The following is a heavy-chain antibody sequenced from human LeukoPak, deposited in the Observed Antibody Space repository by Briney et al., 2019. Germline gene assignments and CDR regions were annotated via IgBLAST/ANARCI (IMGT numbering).Heavy chain of an antibody. D-gene: IGHD5-12*01. CDR1: GFTFSSYA. CDR3: ASPTSGYDFDY. J-gene: IGHJ4*02. Sequence: GGSLRPSCAASGFTFSSYAMHWVRQAPGKGLEWVAVISYDGSNKYYADSVKGRFTISRDNSKNTLYLQMNSLRAEDTAVYYCASPTSGYDFDYWGQGTLVTVSS. CDR2: ISYDGSNK. V-gene: IGHV3-30-3*01.